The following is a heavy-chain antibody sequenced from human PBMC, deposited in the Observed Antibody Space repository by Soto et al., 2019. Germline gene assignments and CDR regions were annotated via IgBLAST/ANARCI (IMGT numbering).Heavy chain of an antibody. D-gene: IGHD3-22*01. CDR3: ARDFFDSSDYTTNWFDP. J-gene: IGHJ5*02. V-gene: IGHV1-46*01. CDR2: INPSGGST. CDR1: GYTFTSYY. Sequence: ASVKVSCKASGYTFTSYYMHWVRQAPGQGLEWMGIINPSGGSTRYAQKFQGRVTISVDTSKNQFSLKLTSVTAADAALYYCARDFFDSSDYTTNWFDPWGQGTLVTVSS.